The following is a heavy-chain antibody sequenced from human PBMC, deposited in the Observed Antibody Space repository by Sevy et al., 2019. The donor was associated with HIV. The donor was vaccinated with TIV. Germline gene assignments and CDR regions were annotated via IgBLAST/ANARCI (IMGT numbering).Heavy chain of an antibody. J-gene: IGHJ6*02. Sequence: GGSLRLSCAASGFTFSNAWMNWVRQAPGKGLEWVGRIKSKTDGGTTDYAAPVKGRFTISRDDSKNTLYLQMNSLKTEDTAVYYCSFPGIAAAGTTIRHLYYYYYGMDVWGQGTTVTVSS. CDR2: IKSKTDGGTT. V-gene: IGHV3-15*07. CDR3: SFPGIAAAGTTIRHLYYYYYGMDV. D-gene: IGHD6-13*01. CDR1: GFTFSNAW.